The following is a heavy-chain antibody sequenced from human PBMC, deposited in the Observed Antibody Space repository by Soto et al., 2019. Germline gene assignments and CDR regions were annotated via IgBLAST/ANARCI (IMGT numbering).Heavy chain of an antibody. CDR1: GGSISSGGYY. D-gene: IGHD3-10*01. V-gene: IGHV4-31*03. CDR3: ARVLRRGVPKFDY. J-gene: IGHJ4*02. CDR2: IYYSGST. Sequence: SETLSLTCTVSGGSISSGGYYWSWIRQHPGKGLEWIGYIYYSGSTYYNPSLKSRVTISVDTSKNQFSLKLSSVTAADTAVYYCARVLRRGVPKFDYWGQGTLVTVSS.